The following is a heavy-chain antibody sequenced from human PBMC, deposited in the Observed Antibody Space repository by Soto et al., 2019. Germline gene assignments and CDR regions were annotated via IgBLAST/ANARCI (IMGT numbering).Heavy chain of an antibody. CDR1: GGSISSYY. CDR2: LYSGGRT. D-gene: IGHD2-15*01. V-gene: IGHV4-59*08. J-gene: IGHJ5*02. CDR3: ERVTPSPLIVRSSRGPLFDP. Sequence: PSETLSLTCPVSGGSISSYYWSWIRQPPGTGLEWFGYLYSGGRTNYHPSLTSRVTISVDTSNMQVSLKLSSVTAADTAVYFCERVTPSPLIVRSSRGPLFDPWGHGTLVTVSS.